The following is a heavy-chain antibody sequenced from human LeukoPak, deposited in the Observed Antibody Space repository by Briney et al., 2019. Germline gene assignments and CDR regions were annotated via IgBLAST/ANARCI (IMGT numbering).Heavy chain of an antibody. Sequence: SQTLSLTCTVSGGSISSGSYYWSWIRQPAGKGLEWIGRIYTSGSTNYNPSLKSRVTISVDTSKNQFSLKLSSVTAADTAVYYCARSDYVWGSYRCLDYWGQGTLVTVSS. CDR1: GGSISSGSYY. D-gene: IGHD3-16*02. CDR3: ARSDYVWGSYRCLDY. V-gene: IGHV4-61*02. CDR2: IYTSGST. J-gene: IGHJ4*02.